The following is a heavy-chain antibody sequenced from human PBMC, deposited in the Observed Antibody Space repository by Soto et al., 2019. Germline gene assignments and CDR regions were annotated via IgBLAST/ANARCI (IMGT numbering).Heavy chain of an antibody. D-gene: IGHD3-10*01. CDR1: GFTFSSYG. CDR3: ARGSAGLDH. CDR2: IWYDGSKK. V-gene: IGHV3-33*01. Sequence: QVQLVESGGGVVQPGRSLRLSCAASGFTFSSYGLHWVRQAPGKGLEWVAVIWYDGSKKYYADSVTGRFTISRDNSKNTLYVQMNSLRVEDTAVYYCARGSAGLDHWGQGTLVTVSS. J-gene: IGHJ4*02.